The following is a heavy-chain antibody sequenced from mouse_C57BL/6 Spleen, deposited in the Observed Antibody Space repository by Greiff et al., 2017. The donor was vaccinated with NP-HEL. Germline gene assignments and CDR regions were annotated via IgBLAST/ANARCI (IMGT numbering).Heavy chain of an antibody. CDR1: GYTFTSYD. V-gene: IGHV1-85*01. CDR2: IYPRDGST. CDR3: ARLITTVVDSWYCDV. Sequence: QVQLKESGPELVKPGASVKLSCKASGYTFTSYDINWVKQRPGQGLEWIGWIYPRDGSTKYNEKFKGKATLTVDTSSSTAYMELHSLTSEDSAVYFCARLITTVVDSWYCDVWGTGTTVTVSS. D-gene: IGHD1-1*01. J-gene: IGHJ1*03.